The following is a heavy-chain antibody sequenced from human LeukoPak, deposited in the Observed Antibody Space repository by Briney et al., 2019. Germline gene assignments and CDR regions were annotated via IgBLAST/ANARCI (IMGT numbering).Heavy chain of an antibody. CDR1: GFTFSSYS. V-gene: IGHV3-48*02. Sequence: GGSLRLSCAASGFTFSSYSMNWVRQAPGKGLEWVSYISSSSSTIYYADSVKGRFTISRDNAKNSLYLQMNSLRDEDTAVYYCARDVSRDATVVVPAAIDYYYYGMDVWGQGTTVTVSS. D-gene: IGHD2-2*02. CDR2: ISSSSSTI. CDR3: ARDVSRDATVVVPAAIDYYYYGMDV. J-gene: IGHJ6*02.